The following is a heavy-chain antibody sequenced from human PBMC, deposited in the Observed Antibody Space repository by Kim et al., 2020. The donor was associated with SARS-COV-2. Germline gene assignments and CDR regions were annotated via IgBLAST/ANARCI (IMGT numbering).Heavy chain of an antibody. J-gene: IGHJ4*02. CDR2: ISDSGGRT. V-gene: IGHV3-23*01. Sequence: GGSLRLSCTASGFTFTSYAMTWVRQAPGKGLEWVSGISDSGGRTYYGDPVRGRFTIFRDNSKSTLYLQLNTLRDEDTALYYCAKAGQRLVWGYFDYWGQGTLVTVSS. CDR1: GFTFTSYA. CDR3: AKAGQRLVWGYFDY. D-gene: IGHD6-13*01.